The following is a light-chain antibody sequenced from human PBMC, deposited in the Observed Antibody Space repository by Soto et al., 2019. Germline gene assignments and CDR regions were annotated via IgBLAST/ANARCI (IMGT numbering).Light chain of an antibody. CDR1: GSSIGTNT. CDR3: AAWDGSLNNVL. V-gene: IGLV1-44*01. CDR2: GDN. Sequence: QAVVTQPPPASGTPGQRVTISCSGSGSSIGTNTVNWYRQLPGTTPKLLIYGDNQRPSGVPDRFSGSKSGTSASLAISGLQSEDEAEYYCAAWDGSLNNVLFGGGTQLTVL. J-gene: IGLJ2*01.